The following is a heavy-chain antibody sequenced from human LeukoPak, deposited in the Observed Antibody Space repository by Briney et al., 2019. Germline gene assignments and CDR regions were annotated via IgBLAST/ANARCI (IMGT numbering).Heavy chain of an antibody. V-gene: IGHV5-51*01. CDR3: ATIYPTTSPPLDY. J-gene: IGHJ4*02. Sequence: GESLKISCKGSGYSFTRYWIGWVRQMPGKGLEWMGIIYPSDSDTRYSPSFQGQVTISADKSISTAYLQWSSLKASDTAMYYCATIYPTTSPPLDYWGQGTLVTVSS. CDR2: IYPSDSDT. CDR1: GYSFTRYW. D-gene: IGHD1-26*01.